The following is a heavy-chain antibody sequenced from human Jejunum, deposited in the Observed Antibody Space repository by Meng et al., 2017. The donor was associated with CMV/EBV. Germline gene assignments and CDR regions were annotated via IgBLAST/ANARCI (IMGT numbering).Heavy chain of an antibody. CDR1: GGSMSSTNW. Sequence: VELQESRPGLVKPSGALSPTCAGSGGSMSSTNWWSWVRQPPGKGLEWIGEIYHSGSTNYNPSLKSRVSISVDKSKNQFSLKLSSVTAADTAVYYCARDEGGWLTAPDYWGQGTLVTVSS. V-gene: IGHV4-4*02. CDR3: ARDEGGWLTAPDY. D-gene: IGHD5-24*01. J-gene: IGHJ4*02. CDR2: IYHSGST.